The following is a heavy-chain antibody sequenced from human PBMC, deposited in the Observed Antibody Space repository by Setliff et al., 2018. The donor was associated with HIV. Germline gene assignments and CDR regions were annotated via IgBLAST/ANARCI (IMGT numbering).Heavy chain of an antibody. J-gene: IGHJ4*02. CDR2: INSDGNIA. Sequence: GGSLRLSCAASGFTFSNYAMNWVRQAPWKGLVWLSRINSDGNIASYADFVKGRFTVSRDNAKNTLYLQMSSLRAVDTAVYYCARVDDDVVWARTYFDYWGQGTLVTVSS. CDR3: ARVDDDVVWARTYFDY. CDR1: GFTFSNYA. D-gene: IGHD3-16*01. V-gene: IGHV3-74*01.